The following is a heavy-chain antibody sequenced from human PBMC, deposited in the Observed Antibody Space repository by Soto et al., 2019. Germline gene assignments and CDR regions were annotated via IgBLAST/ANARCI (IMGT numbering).Heavy chain of an antibody. CDR1: GGTFSSYA. Sequence: SVKVSCKASGGTFSSYAISWVRQAPGQGLEWMGGIILIFGTANYAQKFQGRVTITADESTSTAYMELSSLRSEDTAVYYCARDKEPGIAAAGTPLYYYYYGMNVWG. CDR3: ARDKEPGIAAAGTPLYYYYYGMNV. CDR2: IILIFGTA. J-gene: IGHJ6*02. V-gene: IGHV1-69*13. D-gene: IGHD6-13*01.